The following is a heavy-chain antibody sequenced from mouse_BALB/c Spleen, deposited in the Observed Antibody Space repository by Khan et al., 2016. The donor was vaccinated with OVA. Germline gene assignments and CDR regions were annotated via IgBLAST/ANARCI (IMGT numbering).Heavy chain of an antibody. CDR3: ARGNYYGSSSWFGY. CDR1: GYTFSSYW. Sequence: VQLQESGAELMKPGASVKISYKATGYTFSSYWIEWVKQRPGHGLEWIGEILPGSGRNNYNEKFKGKATFTADTSSNTAYMQLSNLTSDDSAVYYCARGNYYGSSSWFGYWARGLWSLSLQ. D-gene: IGHD1-1*01. CDR2: ILPGSGRN. V-gene: IGHV1-9*01. J-gene: IGHJ3*01.